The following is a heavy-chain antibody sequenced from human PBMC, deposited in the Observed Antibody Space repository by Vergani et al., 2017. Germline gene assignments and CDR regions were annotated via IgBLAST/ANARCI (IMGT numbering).Heavy chain of an antibody. CDR1: GFPFSSYD. CDR3: ARVGVGAIYFDL. Sequence: EVQLVESGGGLVQPGGSLRLSCAASGFPFSSYDMHWVRQATGKVLECVSAIGTAGDTYYPGSVKGRFTISRENAKNSLYLQMNSLRAGDTAVYYCARVGVGAIYFDLWGRGTLVTVSS. D-gene: IGHD1-26*01. V-gene: IGHV3-13*01. CDR2: IGTAGDT. J-gene: IGHJ2*01.